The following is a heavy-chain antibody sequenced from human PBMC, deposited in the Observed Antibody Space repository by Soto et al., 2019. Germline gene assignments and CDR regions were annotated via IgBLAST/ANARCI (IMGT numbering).Heavy chain of an antibody. CDR2: ISGDNGNT. J-gene: IGHJ4*02. CDR1: GYTFSMYG. Sequence: ASVKVSCKASGYTFSMYGITCVLQALLQWLEWVGWISGDNGNTNYAQKLQDRVTMTIDTSTSTAYMEMRRLRSDDTAVYFCAREGIYGDSDYWGQGTLVTVSS. D-gene: IGHD4-17*01. V-gene: IGHV1-18*01. CDR3: AREGIYGDSDY.